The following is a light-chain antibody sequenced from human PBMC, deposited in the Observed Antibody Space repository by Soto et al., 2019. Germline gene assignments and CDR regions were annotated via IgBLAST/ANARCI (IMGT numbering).Light chain of an antibody. V-gene: IGLV2-14*03. J-gene: IGLJ1*01. CDR3: SSYTSSTTYV. CDR1: SSDVGNYNS. CDR2: DVS. Sequence: QSALTQPASVSGSPGQSITISCAGTSSDVGNYNSVSWYQHHPGKAPKLMIYDVSNRPSGVSNRFSGSKSGNTASLTISGLQAEDESDYYCSSYTSSTTYVFGSGTKATVL.